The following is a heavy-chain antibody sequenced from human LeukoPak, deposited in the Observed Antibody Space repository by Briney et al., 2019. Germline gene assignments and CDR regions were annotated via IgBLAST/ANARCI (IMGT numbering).Heavy chain of an antibody. Sequence: PSETLSLTCIVSGDSISNSGWSWGWIRQPPGKGLEWIGTMPYDENVADNEIPSYNPSLKSRVSISADTSKNQLSLKVYSVTAADTASYYCARLTLTGVGGRGWFDAWGQGTLVIVSS. CDR2: MPYDENVADNEIP. CDR1: GDSISNSGWS. CDR3: ARLTLTGVGGRGWFDA. J-gene: IGHJ5*02. V-gene: IGHV4-39*01. D-gene: IGHD3-3*01.